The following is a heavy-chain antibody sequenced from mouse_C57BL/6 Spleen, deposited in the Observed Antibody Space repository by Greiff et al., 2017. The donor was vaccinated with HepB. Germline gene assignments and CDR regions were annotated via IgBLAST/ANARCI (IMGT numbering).Heavy chain of an antibody. J-gene: IGHJ2*01. Sequence: QVQLKQPGAELVKPGASVKLSCKASGYTFTSYWMHWVKQRPGRGLEWIGRIDPNSGGTKYNEKFKSKATLTVDKPSSTAYMQLSSLTSEDSAVYYCARENYYGSSYYFDYWGQGTTLTVSS. CDR1: GYTFTSYW. D-gene: IGHD1-1*01. V-gene: IGHV1-72*01. CDR2: IDPNSGGT. CDR3: ARENYYGSSYYFDY.